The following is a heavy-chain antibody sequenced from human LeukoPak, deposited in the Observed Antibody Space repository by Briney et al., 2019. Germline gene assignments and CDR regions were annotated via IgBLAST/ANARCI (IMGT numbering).Heavy chain of an antibody. V-gene: IGHV3-48*04. J-gene: IGHJ4*02. Sequence: QPAGTVSLTCAASGFTISNSGMNWLRQAPGKGLRWVSYIIDTSDFIYYAECVKGRFTVSRDNAKNSLYLQMHSLRVEDTAVYYCASCGSYHFWGQGTLVTVSS. CDR3: ASCGSYHF. CDR2: IIDTSDFI. CDR1: GFTISNSG. D-gene: IGHD1-26*01.